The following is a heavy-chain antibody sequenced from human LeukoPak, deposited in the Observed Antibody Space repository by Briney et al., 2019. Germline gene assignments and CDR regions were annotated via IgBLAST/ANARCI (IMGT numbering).Heavy chain of an antibody. V-gene: IGHV3-74*01. J-gene: IGHJ4*02. CDR1: GFTFSSYW. Sequence: GGSLRLSCAASGFTFSSYWMHWVRQAPGKGLVWVSRTNEDASTTNYADSVKGRFTISRDNAKNTLYLQMNSLGAEDTAVYYCVRDLGGRSGYWGQGTLVTVSS. CDR3: VRDLGGRSGY. D-gene: IGHD1-26*01. CDR2: TNEDASTT.